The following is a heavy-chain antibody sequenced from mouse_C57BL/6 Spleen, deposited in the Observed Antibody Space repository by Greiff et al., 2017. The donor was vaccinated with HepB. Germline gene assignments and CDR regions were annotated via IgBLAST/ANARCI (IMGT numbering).Heavy chain of an antibody. Sequence: QVQLQQPGAELVRPGSSVKLSCKASGYTFTSYWMDWVKQRPGQGLEWIGNIYPSDSETHYNQKFKDKATLTVDKSSSTAYMQLSSLTSEDSAVYYCARGGVGYGYDEDSYWYFDVWGTGTTVTVSS. V-gene: IGHV1-61*01. CDR1: GYTFTSYW. D-gene: IGHD2-2*01. J-gene: IGHJ1*03. CDR2: IYPSDSET. CDR3: ARGGVGYGYDEDSYWYFDV.